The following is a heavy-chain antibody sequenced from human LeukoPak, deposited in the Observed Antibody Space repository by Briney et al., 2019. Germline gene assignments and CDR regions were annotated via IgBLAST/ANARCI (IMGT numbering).Heavy chain of an antibody. CDR2: IHQDGNEK. Sequence: PGGSLRLSCAASGFTFSTYWMSWVRQAPGRGLEWVANIHQDGNEKYYVDSVKGRFTISRDNATNSLYLQMNSLRAEDTAVYYCARGDKFSGDYWGQGTLVTVSS. CDR1: GFTFSTYW. V-gene: IGHV3-7*04. D-gene: IGHD2-15*01. J-gene: IGHJ4*02. CDR3: ARGDKFSGDY.